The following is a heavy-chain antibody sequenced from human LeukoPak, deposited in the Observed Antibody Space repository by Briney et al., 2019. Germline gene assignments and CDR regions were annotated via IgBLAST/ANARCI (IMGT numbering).Heavy chain of an antibody. J-gene: IGHJ4*02. CDR3: ARDAPSPGAAHSSSYYFDY. CDR2: LSYDGSDE. V-gene: IGHV3-30-3*01. CDR1: GFTFSSYS. D-gene: IGHD6-13*01. Sequence: GGSLRLSCAASGFTFSSYSMHWVRQAPGKGLEWVAVLSYDGSDEYYTDSVKGRFTISRDNSKNTLLLQMNSLRIEDTAEYYCARDAPSPGAAHSSSYYFDYWGQGTLVTVSS.